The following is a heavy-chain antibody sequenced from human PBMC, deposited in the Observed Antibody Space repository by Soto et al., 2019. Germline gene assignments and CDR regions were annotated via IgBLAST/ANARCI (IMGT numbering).Heavy chain of an antibody. Sequence: GGSLRLSCAASGFTFSSYAMSWVRQAPGKGLEWVSAISGSGGSTYYADSVKGRFTISRDNSKNTLYLQMNSLRAEDTAVYYCAKAPLRFLEWLSPAFQHWGQGTLVTVSS. CDR2: ISGSGGST. CDR3: AKAPLRFLEWLSPAFQH. V-gene: IGHV3-23*01. CDR1: GFTFSSYA. D-gene: IGHD3-3*01. J-gene: IGHJ1*01.